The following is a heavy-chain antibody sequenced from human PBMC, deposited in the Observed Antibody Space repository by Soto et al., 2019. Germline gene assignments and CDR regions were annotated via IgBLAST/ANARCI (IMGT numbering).Heavy chain of an antibody. CDR1: GFTFSSYS. D-gene: IGHD6-6*01. J-gene: IGHJ5*02. CDR3: AFIRGSSSHYNWFDP. V-gene: IGHV3-21*01. CDR2: ISSSSSYI. Sequence: LRLSCAASGFTFSSYSMNWVRQAPGKGLEWVSSISSSSSYIYYADSVKGRFTISRDNAKNSLYLQMNSLRAEDTAVYYCAFIRGSSSHYNWFDPWGQGTLVTVSS.